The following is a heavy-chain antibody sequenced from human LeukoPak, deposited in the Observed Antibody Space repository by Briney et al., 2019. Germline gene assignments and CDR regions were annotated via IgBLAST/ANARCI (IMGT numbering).Heavy chain of an antibody. CDR3: ARRSYSSPFDY. CDR2: ILYSGST. J-gene: IGHJ4*02. V-gene: IGHV4-59*08. D-gene: IGHD6-19*01. CDR1: YGSFSGYY. Sequence: SETLSLTCTVFYGSFSGYYWSWIRQPPGKGLEWIGDILYSGSTDYNSSLKSRVTISVHTSRNQFSLKLSSVSAADTAVYYCARRSYSSPFDYWGQGTLVTVSS.